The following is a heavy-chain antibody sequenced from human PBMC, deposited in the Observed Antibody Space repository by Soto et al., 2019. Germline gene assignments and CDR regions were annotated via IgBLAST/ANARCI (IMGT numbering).Heavy chain of an antibody. CDR1: GGTFSSYA. CDR3: AVPAGYYDSSGYYY. D-gene: IGHD3-22*01. V-gene: IGHV1-69*13. J-gene: IGHJ4*02. CDR2: IIPIFGTA. Sequence: ASVKVSCKASGGTFSSYAISWVRQAPGQGLEWMGGIIPIFGTANYAQKFQGRVTITADESTSTAYMELSSLRSEDTAVYYCAVPAGYYDSSGYYYWGQGTLVTVS.